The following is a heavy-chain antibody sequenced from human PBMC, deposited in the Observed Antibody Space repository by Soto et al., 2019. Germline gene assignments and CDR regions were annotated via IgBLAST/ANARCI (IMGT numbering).Heavy chain of an antibody. J-gene: IGHJ4*02. Sequence: EVQLLESGGGLVQPGGSLRLSCAASGFTFSSYAMTWVRQAPGKGLEWVSGISTSGDGTYYADSVKGGFTISRDNSKNTLCLQMNCLRAEDTAVYYCATLARTKDFDYWGQGTLVTVSS. D-gene: IGHD2-8*01. CDR1: GFTFSSYA. CDR3: ATLARTKDFDY. V-gene: IGHV3-23*01. CDR2: ISTSGDGT.